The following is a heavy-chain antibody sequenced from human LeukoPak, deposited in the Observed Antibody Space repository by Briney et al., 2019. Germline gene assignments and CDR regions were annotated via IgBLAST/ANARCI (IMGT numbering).Heavy chain of an antibody. Sequence: GRSLRLSCAASGYTFTGYYMHWVRQAPGQGLEWMGWINPNSGGTNYAQKFQGRVTMTRDTSIITAYMELSRLRSDDTAVYYCARVTVVVVAATPVVYGMDVWGQGTTVTVSS. CDR3: ARVTVVVVAATPVVYGMDV. D-gene: IGHD2-15*01. V-gene: IGHV1-2*02. J-gene: IGHJ6*02. CDR1: GYTFTGYY. CDR2: INPNSGGT.